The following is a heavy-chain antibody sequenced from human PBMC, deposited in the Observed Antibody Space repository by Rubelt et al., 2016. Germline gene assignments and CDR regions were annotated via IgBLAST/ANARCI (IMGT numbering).Heavy chain of an antibody. V-gene: IGHV3-23*01. Sequence: GSGGSTYYADSVKGRFTISRDNSKNTLYLQMNSLRAEDTAVYYCAKVDGDPQDYYYYYGMDVWGQGTTVTVSS. D-gene: IGHD3/OR15-3a*01. CDR3: AKVDGDPQDYYYYYGMDV. J-gene: IGHJ6*02. CDR2: GSGGST.